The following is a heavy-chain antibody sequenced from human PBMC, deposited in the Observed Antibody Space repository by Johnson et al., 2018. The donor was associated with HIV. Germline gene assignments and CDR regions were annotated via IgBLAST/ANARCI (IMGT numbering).Heavy chain of an antibody. V-gene: IGHV3-9*01. CDR1: GFTFDDYA. CDR3: AKDRPSDWSPPFLAFDI. Sequence: EVQLVESGGGLVQPGRSLRLSCAASGFTFDDYAMHWVRQAPGKGLEWVSGISWNSGSIGYADSVKGRFTISRDNAKNSLYLQMNSLRAEDTALYYCAKDRPSDWSPPFLAFDIWGQGAMVTVSS. CDR2: ISWNSGSI. J-gene: IGHJ3*02. D-gene: IGHD2-21*02.